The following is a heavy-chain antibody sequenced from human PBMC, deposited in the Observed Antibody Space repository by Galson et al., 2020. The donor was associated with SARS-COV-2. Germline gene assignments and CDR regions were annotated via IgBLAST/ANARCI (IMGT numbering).Heavy chain of an antibody. CDR2: IYGGGST. J-gene: IGHJ4*02. CDR1: GFAISTSY. D-gene: IGHD6-19*01. V-gene: IGHV3-53*01. Sequence: LSLTCAASGFAISTSYLSWVRQAPGKGLEWVSVIYGGGSTYYADSVKGRFTISRDNSKNTLYLQMDSLRADDTAVYYCARDSSVWRTTGDYWGQGTLVTVSS. CDR3: ARDSSVWRTTGDY.